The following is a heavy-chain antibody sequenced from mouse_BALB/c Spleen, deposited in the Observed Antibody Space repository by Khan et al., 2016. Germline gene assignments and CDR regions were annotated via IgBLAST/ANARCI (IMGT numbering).Heavy chain of an antibody. CDR2: ILPGSGST. J-gene: IGHJ3*01. CDR3: ATGGTTARFAY. D-gene: IGHD1-2*01. CDR1: GYTFSSYW. V-gene: IGHV1-9*01. Sequence: QVQLKQSGAELMKPGASVKISCKAAGYTFSSYWIEWVKQRPGHGLEWIGEILPGSGSTNYNEKFKGKATFTADTSSNTAYMQLSSLTSEDSAVSYCATGGTTARFAYWGQGTLVTVSA.